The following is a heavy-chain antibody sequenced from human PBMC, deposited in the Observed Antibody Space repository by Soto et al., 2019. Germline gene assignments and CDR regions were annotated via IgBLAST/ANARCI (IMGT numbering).Heavy chain of an antibody. V-gene: IGHV4-34*01. CDR1: GGSFSGFH. CDR3: AGGTAADGHYFDS. CDR2: INHSGST. D-gene: IGHD6-25*01. J-gene: IGHJ4*02. Sequence: QVQLPQWGAGRLKPSETLSLTCAVYGGSFSGFHWTWIRQPPGKGLEWIGEINHSGSTNYTPSLKSTLAISVETATDQFSRQLISSTAADTAVYYCAGGTAADGHYFDSWGQGTLVTVSS.